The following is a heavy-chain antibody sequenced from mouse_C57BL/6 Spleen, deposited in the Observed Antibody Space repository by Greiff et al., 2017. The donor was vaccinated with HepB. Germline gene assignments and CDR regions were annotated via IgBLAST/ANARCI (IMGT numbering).Heavy chain of an antibody. CDR1: GYTFTSYW. CDR2: IYPSDSET. J-gene: IGHJ4*01. Sequence: VQLQQPGAELVRPGSSVKLSCKASGYTFTSYWMDWVKQRPGQGLEWIGNIYPSDSETHYNQKFKDKATLTVDKSSSTAYMQLSSLTSEDSAVYYCARQGYYGSSHYYAMDYWGQGTSVTVSS. CDR3: ARQGYYGSSHYYAMDY. V-gene: IGHV1-61*01. D-gene: IGHD1-1*01.